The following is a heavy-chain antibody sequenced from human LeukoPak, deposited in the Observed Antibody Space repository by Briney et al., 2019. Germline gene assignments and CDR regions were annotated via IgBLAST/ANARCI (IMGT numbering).Heavy chain of an antibody. D-gene: IGHD1-26*01. CDR1: GDSISNYF. CDR2: IYSGGTT. CDR3: ARDTTRDWFDP. Sequence: SETLSLTCIVSGDSISNYFWSWIRQPAGKGLEWLGRIYSGGTTNYNPSLKSRVTISVDTSKNQFSLKLSSVTAADTAVYYCARDTTRDWFDPWGQGTLVTVSS. J-gene: IGHJ5*02. V-gene: IGHV4-4*07.